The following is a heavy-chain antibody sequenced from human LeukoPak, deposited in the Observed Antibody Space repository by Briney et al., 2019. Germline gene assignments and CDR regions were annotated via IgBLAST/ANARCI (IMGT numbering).Heavy chain of an antibody. D-gene: IGHD3-10*01. CDR2: ISSSSSYI. Sequence: PGGSLRLSCAASGFTFSSYSMNWVRQAPGKGLEWVSSISSSSSYIYYADSVKGRFTIPRDNAKNSLYLQMNSLRAEDTAVYYCARDVLYGSGPLYGMDVWGQGTTVTVSS. J-gene: IGHJ6*02. V-gene: IGHV3-21*01. CDR1: GFTFSSYS. CDR3: ARDVLYGSGPLYGMDV.